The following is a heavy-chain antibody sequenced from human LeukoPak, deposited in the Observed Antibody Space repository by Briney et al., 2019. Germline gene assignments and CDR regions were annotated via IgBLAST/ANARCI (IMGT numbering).Heavy chain of an antibody. Sequence: SGGSLRLSCEASGFTFRSYWMHWVRQAPGKGLVWVSRINGDGSSTSYADSVKGRFTISRDNAKNTLYLQMNSLRAEDTAVYYCARDVVRAGSTLYQYFQHWGQGTLVTVSS. CDR3: ARDVVRAGSTLYQYFQH. D-gene: IGHD1-1*01. CDR1: GFTFRSYW. CDR2: INGDGSST. V-gene: IGHV3-74*01. J-gene: IGHJ1*01.